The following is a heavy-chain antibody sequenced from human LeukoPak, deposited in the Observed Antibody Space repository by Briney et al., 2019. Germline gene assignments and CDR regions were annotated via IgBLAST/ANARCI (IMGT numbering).Heavy chain of an antibody. CDR2: IYYSGST. CDR1: GGSISSGDYY. V-gene: IGHV4-30-4*08. Sequence: SQTLSLTCTVSGGSISSGDYYWSWIRQPPGKGLEWIGYIYYSGSTYYNPSLKSRVTISVDTSKNQFSLKLSSVTAADTAVYYCARVPFDIVVVPADKVYDRFDPWGQGTLVTVSS. D-gene: IGHD2-2*01. CDR3: ARVPFDIVVVPADKVYDRFDP. J-gene: IGHJ5*02.